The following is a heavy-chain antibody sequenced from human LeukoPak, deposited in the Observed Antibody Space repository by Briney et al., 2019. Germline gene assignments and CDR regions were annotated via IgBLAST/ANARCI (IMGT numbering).Heavy chain of an antibody. CDR3: ARESSVTPYYFDY. J-gene: IGHJ4*02. D-gene: IGHD4-11*01. CDR2: IYYSGST. Sequence: PSETLSPTCTVSGGSISSGGYYWSWIRQHPGKGLEWIGYIYYSGSTYYNPSLKSRVTISVDTSKNQFSLKLSSVTAADTAVYYCARESSVTPYYFDYWGQGTLVTVSS. CDR1: GGSISSGGYY. V-gene: IGHV4-31*03.